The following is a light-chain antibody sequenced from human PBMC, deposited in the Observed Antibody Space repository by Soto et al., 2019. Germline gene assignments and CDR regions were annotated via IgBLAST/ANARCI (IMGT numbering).Light chain of an antibody. CDR3: TSYTSDSTYV. Sequence: QSVLTQPASVSGYPGQSITISCTGTSTDVGRYNYVSWYQQHPGKAPKLMVYDVSNRPSWVSNRFSGSKSGITASLTISGLQAEDDADYYCTSYTSDSTYVFGTGTKVTVL. V-gene: IGLV2-14*01. CDR2: DVS. CDR1: STDVGRYNY. J-gene: IGLJ1*01.